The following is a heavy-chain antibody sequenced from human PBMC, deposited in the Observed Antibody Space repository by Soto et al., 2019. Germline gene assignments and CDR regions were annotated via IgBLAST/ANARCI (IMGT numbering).Heavy chain of an antibody. J-gene: IGHJ3*02. CDR1: GFTFSSYS. V-gene: IGHV3-21*01. D-gene: IGHD4-4*01. Sequence: ESGGGLVKPGGSLRLSCAASGFTFSSYSMNWVRQAPGKGLEWVSSISSSSSYIYYADSVKGRFTISRDNAKNSLYLQMNSLRAEDTAVYYCSRGGVVTTDALDIWGQGTMVTVSS. CDR2: ISSSSSYI. CDR3: SRGGVVTTDALDI.